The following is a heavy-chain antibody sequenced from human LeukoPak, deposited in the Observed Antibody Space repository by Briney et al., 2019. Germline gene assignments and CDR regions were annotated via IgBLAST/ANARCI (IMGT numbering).Heavy chain of an antibody. CDR1: GFTFSSYA. D-gene: IGHD2-2*01. V-gene: IGHV3-30-3*01. CDR3: AREFGLYCSSTSCAEIPNYYYYGMDV. Sequence: GGSLRLSCAASGFTFSSYAMNWVRQAPGQGLEWVAVISYDGSNKYYADSLKGRFTISRDNSKNTLYLQMTSLRAEDTAVYYCAREFGLYCSSTSCAEIPNYYYYGMDVCGQGTTVTVSS. CDR2: ISYDGSNK. J-gene: IGHJ6*02.